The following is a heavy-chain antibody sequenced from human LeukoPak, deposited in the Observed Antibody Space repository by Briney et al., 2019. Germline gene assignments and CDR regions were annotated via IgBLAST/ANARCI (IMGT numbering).Heavy chain of an antibody. CDR3: ARDLFRNYYDSSGYYDY. Sequence: ASVKVSCKASGYTFTSYGISWVRQAPGQGLEWMGWISAYNGNTNYAQKLQGRVTMTTDTSTSTAYMELRSLRSDDTAVYYCARDLFRNYYDSSGYYDYWGQGTLVTVSS. CDR2: ISAYNGNT. CDR1: GYTFTSYG. V-gene: IGHV1-18*01. J-gene: IGHJ4*02. D-gene: IGHD3-22*01.